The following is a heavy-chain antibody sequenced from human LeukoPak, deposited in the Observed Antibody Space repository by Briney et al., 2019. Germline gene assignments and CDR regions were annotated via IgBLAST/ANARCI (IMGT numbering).Heavy chain of an antibody. J-gene: IGHJ4*02. D-gene: IGHD3-10*01. CDR3: ARWPPSTGDY. V-gene: IGHV1-2*02. CDR2: INPNSGGT. CDR1: GYTFTGYY. Sequence: VASVKVSCTASGYTFTGYYIHWVRQAPGQGLEWMGWINPNSGGTNYAQKFQGRVTMTRDTSITTACMELSRLRSDDTAVYYCARWPPSTGDYWGQGTLVTVSS.